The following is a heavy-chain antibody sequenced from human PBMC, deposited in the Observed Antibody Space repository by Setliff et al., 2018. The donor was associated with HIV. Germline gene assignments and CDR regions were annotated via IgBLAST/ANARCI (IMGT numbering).Heavy chain of an antibody. CDR1: GGLVTSLY. D-gene: IGHD2-15*01. V-gene: IGHV4-59*08. J-gene: IGHJ5*02. CDR3: ARQSAATPDWIAP. Sequence: SSETLSLTCTVSGGLVTSLYWSWIRQPPGGGLEWIGYIYFTGSYYYNPSLKSRVTMSLDTSKNQFSLKLTSVTAADTAMYYCARQSAATPDWIAPWGQGTLVTVSS. CDR2: IYFTGSY.